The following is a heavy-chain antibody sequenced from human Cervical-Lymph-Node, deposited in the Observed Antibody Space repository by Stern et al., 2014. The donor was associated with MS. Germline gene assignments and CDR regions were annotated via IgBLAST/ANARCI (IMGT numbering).Heavy chain of an antibody. Sequence: QLQLQESGPGLVRPSETLSLTCTVSGDSISGYYWSWIRQPPGKGLEWIGYIYYTGSTNYNPSLNSRVTMSLDTSKNQFSLRLSSVTAADTAVYYCAKYVRGDSLYYLDYWGQGALITVSS. CDR1: GDSISGYY. V-gene: IGHV4-59*01. CDR2: IYYTGST. CDR3: AKYVRGDSLYYLDY. D-gene: IGHD3-10*01. J-gene: IGHJ4*02.